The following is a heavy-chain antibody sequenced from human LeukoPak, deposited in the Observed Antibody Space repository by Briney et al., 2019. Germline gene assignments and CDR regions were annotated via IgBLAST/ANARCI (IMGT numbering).Heavy chain of an antibody. CDR3: ARDRAVVVVAASRWFDP. D-gene: IGHD2-15*01. J-gene: IGHJ5*02. V-gene: IGHV3-7*01. CDR2: IKQNGSDK. Sequence: PGGSLRLSCAASGFTFSSYWMSWVRQAPGKGLEWVANIKQNGSDKYYVDSVKGRFTISRDNAKNSLYLQMNSLRAEDTAVYYCARDRAVVVVAASRWFDPWGQGTLVTVSS. CDR1: GFTFSSYW.